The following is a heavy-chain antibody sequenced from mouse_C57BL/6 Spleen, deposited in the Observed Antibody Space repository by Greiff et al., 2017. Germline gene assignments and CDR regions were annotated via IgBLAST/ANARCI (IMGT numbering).Heavy chain of an antibody. V-gene: IGHV1-82*01. J-gene: IGHJ4*01. CDR1: GYAFSSSW. CDR2: IYPGDGDT. Sequence: QVQLQQSGPELVKPGASVKISCKASGYAFSSSWMNWVKQRPGKGLEGIGRIYPGDGDTNYNGKFKGKATLTADKSSSTAYMQLSSLTSEDSAVYFCAIITTVVAPYAMDYWGQGTSVTVSS. CDR3: AIITTVVAPYAMDY. D-gene: IGHD1-1*01.